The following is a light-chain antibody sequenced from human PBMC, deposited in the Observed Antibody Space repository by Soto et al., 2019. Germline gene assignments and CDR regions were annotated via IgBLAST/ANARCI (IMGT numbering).Light chain of an antibody. CDR1: SSDY. CDR3: ISYTVNXTYV. J-gene: IGLJ1*01. Sequence: QSSLTLPGSVSGSPGQSITISCTGPSSDYFSLYQQHPGKAPKLLIYDLTIRPSGVSDRFSGYKSGNTASLTISGLQADDEADYYCISYTVNXTYVCGTGTKV. CDR2: DLT. V-gene: IGLV2-14*01.